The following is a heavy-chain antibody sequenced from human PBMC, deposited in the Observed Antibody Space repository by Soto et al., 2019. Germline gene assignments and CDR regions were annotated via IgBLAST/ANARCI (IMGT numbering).Heavy chain of an antibody. CDR1: EFTFSSYW. Sequence: EEQLVESGGGLVQSGGSLRLSCAASEFTFSSYWMHWVRQAPGKGLVWVSRIDNDGRGTIYADSVKGRFTVTRDNTKNTLYLQINSLRDEDTAVYDCSRGGFNHGFDIWGQGTMVTVSS. CDR3: SRGGFNHGFDI. V-gene: IGHV3-74*01. CDR2: IDNDGRGT. J-gene: IGHJ3*02.